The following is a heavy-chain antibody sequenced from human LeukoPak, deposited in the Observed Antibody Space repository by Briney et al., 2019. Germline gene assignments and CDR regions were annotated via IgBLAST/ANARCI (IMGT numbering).Heavy chain of an antibody. Sequence: SRTLSLTCTVSGGSISSGDYYWSWIRQPPGKGLEWIGYIYYSGSTYYNPSLKSRVTISVDTSKNQFSLKLSSVTAADTAVYYCASELPPWYYFDYWGQGTLVTVSS. V-gene: IGHV4-30-4*01. D-gene: IGHD2-15*01. CDR3: ASELPPWYYFDY. CDR1: GGSISSGDYY. CDR2: IYYSGST. J-gene: IGHJ4*02.